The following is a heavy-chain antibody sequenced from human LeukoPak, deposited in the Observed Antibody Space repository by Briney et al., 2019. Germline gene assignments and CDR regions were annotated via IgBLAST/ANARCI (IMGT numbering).Heavy chain of an antibody. CDR1: GGSISSYY. V-gene: IGHV4-4*07. CDR3: ARDIGYSSCGLIDY. J-gene: IGHJ4*02. Sequence: PSETLSLTCTVSGGSISSYYWSWIRQPAGKGLEWIGRIYTSGSTNYNPSLKSRVTMSVDTSKNQFSLKLSSVTAADTAVYYCARDIGYSSCGLIDYWGQGTLVTVSS. CDR2: IYTSGST. D-gene: IGHD6-6*01.